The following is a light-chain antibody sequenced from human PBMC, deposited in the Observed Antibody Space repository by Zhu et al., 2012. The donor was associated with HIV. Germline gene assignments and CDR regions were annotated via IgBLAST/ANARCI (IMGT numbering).Light chain of an antibody. V-gene: IGKV1-5*03. Sequence: DIQMTQSPSSLSASVGARVTITCWASQNVGRYLAWYQQKPGKAPKALIYKTSNLESGVPSRFSGSGSGTEFTLTISSLQPDDLATYYCQQYETYPLTFGQGTRLGIK. J-gene: IGKJ5*01. CDR2: KTS. CDR3: QQYETYPLT. CDR1: QNVGRY.